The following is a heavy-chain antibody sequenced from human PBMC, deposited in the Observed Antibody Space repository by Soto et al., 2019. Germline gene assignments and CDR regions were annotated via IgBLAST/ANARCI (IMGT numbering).Heavy chain of an antibody. CDR3: TTDGYSYDPVRDS. Sequence: GGSLRLSCAASGFTFSNAWMSWVRQAPGKGLEWVGRIQSKTHGRKTDYAALVKGRLTISRDDSKNTLYLQMNSVESEDTGLYYCTTDGYSYDPVRDSWGQGTLVTVSS. CDR1: GFTFSNAW. J-gene: IGHJ4*02. D-gene: IGHD5-18*01. V-gene: IGHV3-15*01. CDR2: IQSKTHGRKT.